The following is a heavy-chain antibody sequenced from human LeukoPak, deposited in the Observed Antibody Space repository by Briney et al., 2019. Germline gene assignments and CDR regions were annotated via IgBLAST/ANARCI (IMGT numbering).Heavy chain of an antibody. CDR1: GFTFSSYG. D-gene: IGHD5-24*01. Sequence: GGSLRLSCAASGFTFSSYGMHWVRQAPGKGLEWEAVISYDGSNKYYADSVKGRFTISRDNSKNTLYLQMNSLRAEDTAVYYCAKAEMATIGFDYWGQGTLVTVSS. J-gene: IGHJ4*02. V-gene: IGHV3-30*18. CDR3: AKAEMATIGFDY. CDR2: ISYDGSNK.